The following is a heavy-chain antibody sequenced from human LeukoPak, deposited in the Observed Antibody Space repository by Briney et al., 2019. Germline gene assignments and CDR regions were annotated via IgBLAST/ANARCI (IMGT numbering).Heavy chain of an antibody. V-gene: IGHV4-31*03. CDR3: ARGSGYQLPSGVGAFDI. D-gene: IGHD2-2*01. CDR2: IYYSGST. Sequence: PSETLSLTCTVSGGSISSGGYYWSWIRQHPGKGLEWIGYIYYSGSTYYNPSLKSRVTISVDTSKNQFSLKLSSVTAADTAVYYCARGSGYQLPSGVGAFDIWGQGTMVTVSS. J-gene: IGHJ3*02. CDR1: GGSISSGGYY.